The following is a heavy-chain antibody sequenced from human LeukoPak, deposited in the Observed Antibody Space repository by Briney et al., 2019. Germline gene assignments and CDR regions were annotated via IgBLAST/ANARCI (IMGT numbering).Heavy chain of an antibody. J-gene: IGHJ4*02. CDR1: GFTFSSYW. D-gene: IGHD2-15*01. CDR3: ARVYCSGGSCYQTVYYFDY. CDR2: INSDGSST. V-gene: IGHV3-74*01. Sequence: GGSLRLSCAASGFTFSSYWMHWVRQAPGKGLVWVSRINSDGSSTSYADSVKGRFTISRDNAKNTVYLQMNSLRAEDTAVYYCARVYCSGGSCYQTVYYFDYWGQGTLVTVSS.